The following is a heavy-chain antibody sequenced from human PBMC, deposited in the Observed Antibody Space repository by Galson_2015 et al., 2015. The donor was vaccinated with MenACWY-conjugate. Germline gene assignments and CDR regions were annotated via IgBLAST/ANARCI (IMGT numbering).Heavy chain of an antibody. CDR2: IDPGSGGT. D-gene: IGHD5-12*01. CDR3: AREDMIRCSGYDFDF. CDR1: GYTFTTYY. J-gene: IGHJ4*02. Sequence: SVKVSCKASGYTFTTYYMHWLRQAPGQGLEWMGRIDPGSGGTDFAQKFQGRVTMTRDTSISTAYMEFSRLRSDDTAVYYCAREDMIRCSGYDFDFWGQGTLVTVSP. V-gene: IGHV1-2*06.